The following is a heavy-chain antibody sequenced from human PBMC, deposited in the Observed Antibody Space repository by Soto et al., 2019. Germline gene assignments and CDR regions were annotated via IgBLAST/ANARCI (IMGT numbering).Heavy chain of an antibody. CDR1: GFTFSESA. Sequence: EVQLLESGGGLVQPGGSLRLSCAASGFTFSESAMGWVRQAPGKGLEWVSGITKSGSNTYYPDSVRGRFTISRDNSQDTLYLQLNSLRAEDTAVYYCAKGWGGCTSCPSQFEYWGQGTLVTVSS. V-gene: IGHV3-23*01. CDR2: ITKSGSNT. D-gene: IGHD2-2*01. CDR3: AKGWGGCTSCPSQFEY. J-gene: IGHJ4*02.